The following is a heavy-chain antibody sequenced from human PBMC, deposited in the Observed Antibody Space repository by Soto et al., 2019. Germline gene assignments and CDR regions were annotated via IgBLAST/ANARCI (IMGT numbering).Heavy chain of an antibody. CDR2: INHSGST. Sequence: SETLSLTCAVYGGSFSGYYWSWIRQPPGKGLEWIGEINHSGSTNYNPSLKSRVTISVDTSKNQFSLKLSSVTAADTAVYYCARGSGSSGFKRHYGMDVWGQGTTVTVSS. J-gene: IGHJ6*02. V-gene: IGHV4-34*01. D-gene: IGHD3-10*01. CDR3: ARGSGSSGFKRHYGMDV. CDR1: GGSFSGYY.